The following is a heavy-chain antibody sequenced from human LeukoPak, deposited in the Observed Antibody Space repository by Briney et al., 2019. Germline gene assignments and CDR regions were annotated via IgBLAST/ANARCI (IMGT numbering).Heavy chain of an antibody. J-gene: IGHJ6*03. V-gene: IGHV4-31*03. D-gene: IGHD3-16*01. CDR2: IYYSGST. CDR3: AVSPLDYYYYYMDV. CDR1: GGSISSGGYY. Sequence: PSQTLSLTCTVSGGSISSGGYYWSWIRQHPGKGLEWIGYIYYSGSTYYNPSLKSRVTISVDTSKNQFSLKLSSVTAADTAVYYCAVSPLDYYYYYMDVWGKGTRVTVSS.